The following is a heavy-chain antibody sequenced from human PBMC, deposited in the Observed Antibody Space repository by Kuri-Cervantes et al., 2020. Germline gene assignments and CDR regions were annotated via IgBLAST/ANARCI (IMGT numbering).Heavy chain of an antibody. D-gene: IGHD6-6*01. J-gene: IGHJ6*02. CDR1: GFTFSDYY. V-gene: IGHV3-11*01. CDR3: ARAPLELGYSSSSGPYYYYGMDV. Sequence: SCAASGFTFSDYYMSWIRQAPGKGLEWVSYISSSGSTIYYADSVKGRFTISRDNAKNSLYLQMNSLRAEDTAVYYCARAPLELGYSSSSGPYYYYGMDVWGQGTTVTVSS. CDR2: ISSSGSTI.